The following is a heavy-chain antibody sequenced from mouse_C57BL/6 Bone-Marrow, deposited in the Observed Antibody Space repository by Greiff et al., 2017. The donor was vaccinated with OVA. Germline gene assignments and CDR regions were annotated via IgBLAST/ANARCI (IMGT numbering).Heavy chain of an antibody. CDR2: IYPGDGDT. CDR3: ARGGNYDYRYFDY. CDR1: GYAFSSSW. V-gene: IGHV1-82*01. J-gene: IGHJ2*01. D-gene: IGHD2-4*01. Sequence: VKLQESGPELVKPGASVKISCKASGYAFSSSWMNWVKQRPGKGLEWIGRIYPGDGDTNYNGKFKGKATLTADKSSSTAYMQLSSLTSEDSAVYFCARGGNYDYRYFDYWGQGTTLTVSS.